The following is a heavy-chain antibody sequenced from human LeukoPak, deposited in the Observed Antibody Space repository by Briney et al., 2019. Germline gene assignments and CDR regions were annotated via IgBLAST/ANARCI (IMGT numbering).Heavy chain of an antibody. CDR2: IYHSGST. V-gene: IGHV4-4*02. J-gene: IGHJ4*02. CDR3: ARGWVHYYDSETNPTYYFDY. D-gene: IGHD3-10*01. CDR1: GVSISSSTW. Sequence: SETLSLTCAVSGVSISSSTWWSWVRQPPGKGLEWIGEIYHSGSTSYNASLQSRVTISLDKSKNQFSLKLNSVTAADTAVYYCARGWVHYYDSETNPTYYFDYWGQGTLVTVSS.